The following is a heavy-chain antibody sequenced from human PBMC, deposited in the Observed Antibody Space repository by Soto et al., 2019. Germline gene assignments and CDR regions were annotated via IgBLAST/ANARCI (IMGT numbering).Heavy chain of an antibody. CDR3: ARDGEAHYGLDV. V-gene: IGHV3-21*01. D-gene: IGHD3-10*01. Sequence: GGSLRLSCAASGFTFSSYSINWVRQAPGKGLEWVSFITSSGSYIFYADSLKGRFTVSRDNAKNSVYLHMSSLRAEDTAVYYCARDGEAHYGLDVWGQGTTVTVSS. J-gene: IGHJ6*02. CDR1: GFTFSSYS. CDR2: ITSSGSYI.